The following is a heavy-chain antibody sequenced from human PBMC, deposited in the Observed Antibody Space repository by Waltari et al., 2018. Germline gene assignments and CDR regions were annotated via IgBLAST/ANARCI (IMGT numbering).Heavy chain of an antibody. V-gene: IGHV3-7*01. CDR1: GFTFTDYW. Sequence: EVHLVESGGGLGQPGGSLRLYCAACGFTFTDYWMSWVRQAPGKGPEWVANIHKDGSEKNYVDYVKVRFTISRDNAKDSVYLQMNSLRADDTAMYYCVRDHWGPDYWGQGTLVTVSS. CDR3: VRDHWGPDY. D-gene: IGHD7-27*01. J-gene: IGHJ4*02. CDR2: IHKDGSEK.